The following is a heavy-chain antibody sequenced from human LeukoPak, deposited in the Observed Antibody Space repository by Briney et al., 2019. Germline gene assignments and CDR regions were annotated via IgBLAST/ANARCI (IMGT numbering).Heavy chain of an antibody. V-gene: IGHV3-66*01. CDR3: ARDGVETLDYFDY. CDR1: GFTVSSNY. D-gene: IGHD5-24*01. J-gene: IGHJ4*02. Sequence: GGSLRLSCAASGFTVSSNYMSWVRQALGKGLEWVSVIYSGGSTYYADSVKGRFTISRDNSKNTLYLQMNSLRAEDTAVYYCARDGVETLDYFDYWGQGTLVTVSS. CDR2: IYSGGST.